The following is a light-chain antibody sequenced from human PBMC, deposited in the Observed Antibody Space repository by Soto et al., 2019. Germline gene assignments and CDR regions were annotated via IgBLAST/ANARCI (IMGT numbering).Light chain of an antibody. J-gene: IGKJ1*01. CDR1: QSVSSN. CDR2: GAS. V-gene: IGKV3-15*01. CDR3: QQYNNWPPWT. Sequence: EIVMTQSPATLSVAPGERATLSCRASQSVSSNLAWYQQKPGQAPMLLIYGASTRATGIPARFSGSGSGTEFTLAISSLQSEDFAVYYCQQYNNWPPWTFGQGTKVDIK.